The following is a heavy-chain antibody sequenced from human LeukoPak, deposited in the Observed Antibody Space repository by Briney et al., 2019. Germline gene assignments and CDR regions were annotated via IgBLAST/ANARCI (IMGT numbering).Heavy chain of an antibody. CDR2: IWHDGSNK. Sequence: GGSLRLSCAASGFTFSSYAMHWVRQASGKGLEWVAVIWHDGSNKYYAASVKGRFTASRDNSKNTLYLQINSLRAEDTAVYYCARERVTGTSYYYYYGMDVWGQGTTVTVSS. D-gene: IGHD6-19*01. CDR1: GFTFSSYA. V-gene: IGHV3-33*01. CDR3: ARERVTGTSYYYYYGMDV. J-gene: IGHJ6*02.